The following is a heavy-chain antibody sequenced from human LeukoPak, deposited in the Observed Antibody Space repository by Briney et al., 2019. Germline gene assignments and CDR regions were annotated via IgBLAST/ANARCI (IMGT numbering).Heavy chain of an antibody. Sequence: GGSLRLSCAASGFTFSDYYMSWIRQAPGKGLEWVSYISSSSSYTNYADSVKGRFTISRDNAKNSLYLQMNSLRAEDTAVYYCARVGSRGWYFDLWGRGTLVTVSS. CDR1: GFTFSDYY. CDR3: ARVGSRGWYFDL. J-gene: IGHJ2*01. D-gene: IGHD3-10*01. CDR2: ISSSSSYT. V-gene: IGHV3-11*06.